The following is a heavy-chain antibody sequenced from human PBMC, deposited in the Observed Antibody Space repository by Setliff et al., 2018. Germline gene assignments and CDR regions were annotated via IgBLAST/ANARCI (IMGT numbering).Heavy chain of an antibody. CDR3: ARDMGQPYYFES. D-gene: IGHD1-1*01. V-gene: IGHV4-39*07. Sequence: SETLSLTCTVSGGSISSSSHYWGWIRQPPGKGLEWIGSIYYTGSTYYNPPLKSRVTMSVDTSKRQFSLKLGSATAADTAVYYCARDMGQPYYFESWGPGTLVTVSS. J-gene: IGHJ4*02. CDR1: GGSISSSSHY. CDR2: IYYTGST.